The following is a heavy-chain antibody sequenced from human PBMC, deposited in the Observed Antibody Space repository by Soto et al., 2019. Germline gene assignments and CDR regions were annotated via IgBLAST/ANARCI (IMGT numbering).Heavy chain of an antibody. CDR1: GFSFTTYV. CDR3: AKGLLAIVGTTLPRDAFNI. CDR2: ISHDGSYK. D-gene: IGHD1-26*01. V-gene: IGHV3-30*18. Sequence: PGGSLRLSCAASGFSFTTYVMHWVRQAPGKGLEGVAVISHDGSYKYYGDAVKGRFTISRDTSKNAVYLEMNSLRPEDPAVYYCAKGLLAIVGTTLPRDAFNIWGQGTMVTVSS. J-gene: IGHJ3*02.